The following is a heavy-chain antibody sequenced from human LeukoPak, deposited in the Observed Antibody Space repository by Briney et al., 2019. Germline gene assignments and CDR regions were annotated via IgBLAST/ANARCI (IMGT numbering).Heavy chain of an antibody. CDR2: IYNSGST. Sequence: PSETLSLTCTVSGGSITSFYWGWIRQPPGKGLEWIGYIYNSGSTDYNPSLKSRVTISADTSKNQFSLKLSSVTAADTAVYYCARDVGGGPFFDYWGQGTLVTVSP. J-gene: IGHJ4*02. CDR3: ARDVGGGPFFDY. D-gene: IGHD2-15*01. CDR1: GGSITSFY. V-gene: IGHV4-59*01.